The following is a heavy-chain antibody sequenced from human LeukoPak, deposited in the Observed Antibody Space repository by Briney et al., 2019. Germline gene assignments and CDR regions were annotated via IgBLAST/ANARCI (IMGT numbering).Heavy chain of an antibody. J-gene: IGHJ4*02. D-gene: IGHD6-13*01. CDR2: INPNSGGT. CDR1: GYTFTGYY. V-gene: IGHV1-2*02. Sequence: EASVKVSCKASGYTFTGYYMHWVRQAPGQGLEWMGWINPNSGGTYAQKFQGRVTMTSDTSISTAYMELSRLRSDNTAVYYCARDHWGDRQQLVRRGIAGDYWGQGTLVTVSS. CDR3: ARDHWGDRQQLVRRGIAGDY.